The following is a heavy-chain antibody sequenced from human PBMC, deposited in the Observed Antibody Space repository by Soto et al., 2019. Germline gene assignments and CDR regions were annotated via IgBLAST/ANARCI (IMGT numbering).Heavy chain of an antibody. Sequence: ASVKVSCKPSGYTFSTYAISWWQQAPGQGLEWMGWISAYNDNTNYVQKLQGRVTMTTDTSTSTAYMELRSLRSDDTAVYYCARGTGGNWAAFDIWGQGTMVTVSS. CDR1: GYTFSTYA. CDR3: ARGTGGNWAAFDI. CDR2: ISAYNDNT. J-gene: IGHJ3*02. D-gene: IGHD2-15*01. V-gene: IGHV1-18*01.